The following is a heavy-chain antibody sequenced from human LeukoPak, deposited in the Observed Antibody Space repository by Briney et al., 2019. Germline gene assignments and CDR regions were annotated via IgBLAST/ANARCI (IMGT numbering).Heavy chain of an antibody. J-gene: IGHJ2*01. D-gene: IGHD3-22*01. Sequence: GASVKVSCEASGYTFSNHDINWVRQATGQGLEWMGWISAYNGNTNYAQKLQGRVTMTTDTSTSTAYMELRSLRSDDTAVYYCARRMYYDSSGLWYFDLWGRGTLVTVSS. V-gene: IGHV1-18*01. CDR1: GYTFSNHD. CDR2: ISAYNGNT. CDR3: ARRMYYDSSGLWYFDL.